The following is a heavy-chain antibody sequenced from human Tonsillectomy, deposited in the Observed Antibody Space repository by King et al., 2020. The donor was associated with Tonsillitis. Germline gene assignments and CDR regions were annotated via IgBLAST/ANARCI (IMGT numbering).Heavy chain of an antibody. Sequence: QLVQSGAEVKKPGASVKVSCKASGYSFSSYGINWVRQAPGQGLEWMGWISAYNGNTTYAQKLRGRASMTEDTSTNTAYMELRSLRSDDTAVYYCARDLEYSDHAGSGYWGQGTLVTVSS. CDR1: GYSFSSYG. V-gene: IGHV1-18*01. CDR2: ISAYNGNT. J-gene: IGHJ4*02. CDR3: ARDLEYSDHAGSGY. D-gene: IGHD3-3*01.